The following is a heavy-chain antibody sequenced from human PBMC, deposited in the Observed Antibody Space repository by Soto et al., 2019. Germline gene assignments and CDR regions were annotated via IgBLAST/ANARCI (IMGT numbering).Heavy chain of an antibody. J-gene: IGHJ2*01. Sequence: EVQLVESGGGLVKPGGSLRLSCAASGFTFSNAWMSWVRQAPGKGLEWVGRIKSKTDGGTTDYAAPVKGRFPISRDDSKDTLYLQMNSLKTENTVVYYCTNWYLDLWGRGTLVTVSS. V-gene: IGHV3-15*01. CDR2: IKSKTDGGTT. CDR3: TNWYLDL. CDR1: GFTFSNAW.